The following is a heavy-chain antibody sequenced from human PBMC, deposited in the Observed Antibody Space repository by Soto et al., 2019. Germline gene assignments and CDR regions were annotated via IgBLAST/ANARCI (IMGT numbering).Heavy chain of an antibody. V-gene: IGHV3-21*06. CDR2: ISSTTNYI. J-gene: IGHJ4*02. CDR3: ARESEDRNSNFDY. D-gene: IGHD1-1*01. CDR1: GFPFTMYS. Sequence: GGSLRLSCEASGFPFTMYSMNLVRQAPGKGLEWVSSISSTTNYIYYGDSMKGRFTISRDNAKNSLYLEMNSLRAEETAVYYCARESEDRNSNFDYWGQGNLVTVSS.